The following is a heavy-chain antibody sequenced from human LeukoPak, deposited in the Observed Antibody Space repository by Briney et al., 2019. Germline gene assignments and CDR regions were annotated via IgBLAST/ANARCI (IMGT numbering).Heavy chain of an antibody. D-gene: IGHD2-21*02. Sequence: GGSLRLPCAASGFSFRTYGMHWVRQAPGKGLEWVADIWYDGSNEYYADSVKGRFTISRDNSKNTLSLQMNSLKAEDTAVYYCAKDNGDFALDYWGQGTLVTVSS. V-gene: IGHV3-33*06. CDR3: AKDNGDFALDY. J-gene: IGHJ4*02. CDR2: IWYDGSNE. CDR1: GFSFRTYG.